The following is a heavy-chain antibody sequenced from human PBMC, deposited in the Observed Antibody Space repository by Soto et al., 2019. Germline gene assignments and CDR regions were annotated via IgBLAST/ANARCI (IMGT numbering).Heavy chain of an antibody. Sequence: QVQLVESGGGVVQPGRSLRLSCAASGFTFSSYGMHWVRQAPGKGLEWVAVIWYDGSNKYYADSVKGRFTISRDNSKNTLYLQMNSLRAEDTAVYYCARDATGYSSSWYVGDFDYWGQGTLVTVSS. CDR2: IWYDGSNK. CDR1: GFTFSSYG. V-gene: IGHV3-33*01. CDR3: ARDATGYSSSWYVGDFDY. J-gene: IGHJ4*02. D-gene: IGHD6-13*01.